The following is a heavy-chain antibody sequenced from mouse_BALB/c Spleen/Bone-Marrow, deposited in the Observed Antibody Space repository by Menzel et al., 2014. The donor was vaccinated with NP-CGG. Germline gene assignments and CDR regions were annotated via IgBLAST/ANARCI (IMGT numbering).Heavy chain of an antibody. J-gene: IGHJ2*01. CDR3: ARGNGYHFYY. CDR2: ISYSGNA. V-gene: IGHV3-8*02. D-gene: IGHD1-2*01. Sequence: EVKLVESGPSLVKPSQTLSLTCSVTGDSITSSYWNWIRKFPGNKLEYMGYISYSGNAYYNPSLKSRISLTRDTSKNQYYLQLNSVTTEDTATYFCARGNGYHFYYWGQGTTLTVSS. CDR1: GDSITSSY.